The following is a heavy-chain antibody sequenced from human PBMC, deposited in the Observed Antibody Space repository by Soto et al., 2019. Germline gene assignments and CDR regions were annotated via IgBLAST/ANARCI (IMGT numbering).Heavy chain of an antibody. Sequence: ASVKVSCKASGYTFTGYYMHWVRQAPGQGLEWMGWINPNSGGTNYAQKFQGWVTMTRDTSISTAYMELSRLRSDDTAVYYCARAWSPRFSERGYYFDYWGQGTLVTVSS. CDR2: INPNSGGT. CDR3: ARAWSPRFSERGYYFDY. CDR1: GYTFTGYY. J-gene: IGHJ4*02. V-gene: IGHV1-2*04. D-gene: IGHD3-3*01.